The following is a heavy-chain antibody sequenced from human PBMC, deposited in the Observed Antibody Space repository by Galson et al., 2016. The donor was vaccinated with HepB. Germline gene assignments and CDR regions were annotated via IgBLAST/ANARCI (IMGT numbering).Heavy chain of an antibody. D-gene: IGHD1-1*01. V-gene: IGHV1-8*01. CDR2: MNPNNGDT. CDR1: GYTFSNFD. CDR3: VRSIRTGHLDY. Sequence: SVKVSCKASGYTFSNFDVNWVRQAPGQGLEWMGWMNPNNGDTGYGQEFKGRLSLTRDRSKTTAYMDLRRLQFEDTAVYYCVRSIRTGHLDYWAQGTLITVAS. J-gene: IGHJ4*02.